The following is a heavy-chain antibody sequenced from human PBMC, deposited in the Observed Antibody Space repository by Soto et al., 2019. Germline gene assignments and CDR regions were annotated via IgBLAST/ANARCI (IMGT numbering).Heavy chain of an antibody. CDR3: ARDKHDSSGYYYEALDY. CDR1: GFTFSSYS. J-gene: IGHJ4*02. D-gene: IGHD3-22*01. Sequence: PGGSLRLSCAASGFTFSSYSMNWVRQAPGKGLEWVSSISSSSSYIYYADSVKGRFTISRDNAKNSLYLQMNSLRAEDTAVYYCARDKHDSSGYYYEALDYCGQGTLVTVSS. CDR2: ISSSSSYI. V-gene: IGHV3-21*01.